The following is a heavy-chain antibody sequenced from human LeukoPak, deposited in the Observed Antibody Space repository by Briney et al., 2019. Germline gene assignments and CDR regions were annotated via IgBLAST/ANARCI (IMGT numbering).Heavy chain of an antibody. D-gene: IGHD3-22*01. Sequence: GASVTVSRKTSVYTFTSYGINWGRHATGQRLGRGVEWNPNSGNTGNAQKVQGRDSHTRNTSISTAYMALSRLSSDDAAVYYCARAQANCDDSSGNYDYMDVWGKGTTVTVSS. CDR3: ARAQANCDDSSGNYDYMDV. CDR1: VYTFTSYG. V-gene: IGHV1-8*03. J-gene: IGHJ6*03. CDR2: WNPNSGNT.